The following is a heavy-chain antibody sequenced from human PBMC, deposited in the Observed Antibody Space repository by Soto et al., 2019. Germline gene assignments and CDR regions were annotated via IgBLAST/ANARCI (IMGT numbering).Heavy chain of an antibody. D-gene: IGHD3-16*01. CDR1: GGSISSYY. CDR2: IYYSGST. Sequence: SETLSLTCTVSGGSISSYYWSWIRQPPGKGLEWIGYIYYSGSTNYNPSLKSRVTISVDTSKNQFSLKLSSVTAADTAVYYCARGDYTFDYWGQGTLVTVSS. V-gene: IGHV4-59*01. J-gene: IGHJ4*02. CDR3: ARGDYTFDY.